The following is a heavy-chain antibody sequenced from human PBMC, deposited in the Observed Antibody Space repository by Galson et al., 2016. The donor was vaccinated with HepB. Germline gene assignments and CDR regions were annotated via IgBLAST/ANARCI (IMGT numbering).Heavy chain of an antibody. CDR3: AKDLGFLEWLFFDSYYYYGMDV. CDR2: ISGRGGST. Sequence: SLRLSCAASGFTFSSYAMSWVRQAPGKGLAWVSAISGRGGSTYYADSVKGRLTISRDNSKNTLYLQMNSLRAEDPAVYHRAKDLGFLEWLFFDSYYYYGMDVWGQGTTVTVSS. D-gene: IGHD3-3*01. CDR1: GFTFSSYA. V-gene: IGHV3-23*01. J-gene: IGHJ6*02.